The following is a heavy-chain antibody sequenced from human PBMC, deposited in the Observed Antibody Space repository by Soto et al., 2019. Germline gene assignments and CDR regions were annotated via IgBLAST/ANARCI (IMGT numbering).Heavy chain of an antibody. V-gene: IGHV4-59*01. Sequence: ETLSLTCTVSGGSISSYYWSWIRQPPGKGLEWIGYIYYSGSTNYNPSLKSRVTISVDTSKNQFSLKLSSVTAADTAVYYCASVDDSSGYPIFDYWGQGTLVTVSS. D-gene: IGHD3-22*01. CDR3: ASVDDSSGYPIFDY. CDR2: IYYSGST. CDR1: GGSISSYY. J-gene: IGHJ4*02.